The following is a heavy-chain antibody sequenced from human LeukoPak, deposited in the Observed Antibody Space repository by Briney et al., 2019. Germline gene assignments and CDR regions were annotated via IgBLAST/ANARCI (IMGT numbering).Heavy chain of an antibody. CDR2: ISGSSRNI. CDR3: AGRTSSSWHY. Sequence: GGSLRLSCAASGFTFSDYSMTWIRQAPGKGLEWVSYISGSSRNINYADSVEGRFTISRDNANNLLYLQMSSLRVEDTAVYYCAGRTSSSWHYWGQGTLVTVSS. J-gene: IGHJ4*02. D-gene: IGHD6-13*01. CDR1: GFTFSDYS. V-gene: IGHV3-11*03.